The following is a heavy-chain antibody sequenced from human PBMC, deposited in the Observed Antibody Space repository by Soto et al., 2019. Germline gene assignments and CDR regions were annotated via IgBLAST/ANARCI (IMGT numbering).Heavy chain of an antibody. D-gene: IGHD2-21*02. CDR1: GFTFSSYA. CDR3: TRESRVVTAPSYYFDY. J-gene: IGHJ4*02. V-gene: IGHV3-30-3*01. CDR2: ISYDGSNK. Sequence: QVQLVESGGGVVQPGRSLRLSCAASGFTFSSYAMHWVRQAPGKGLEWVAVISYDGSNKYYADSVKGRFTISRDNSKNTLYLQMNSLRAEDTAVYYCTRESRVVTAPSYYFDYWGQGILVTDSS.